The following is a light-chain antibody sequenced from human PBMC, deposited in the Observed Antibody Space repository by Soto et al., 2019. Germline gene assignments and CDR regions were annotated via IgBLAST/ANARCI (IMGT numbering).Light chain of an antibody. V-gene: IGKV3-15*01. Sequence: EMVMTQSPATLSVSPGERVTLSCRASESVHRNLAWYQQKPGQGPSLLIYYASTRATGVPDRFTGSGSGTEFTLTISSLHSEDFGVYHCQHYSSWPPTFGPGTKVQIK. J-gene: IGKJ3*01. CDR3: QHYSSWPPT. CDR2: YAS. CDR1: ESVHRN.